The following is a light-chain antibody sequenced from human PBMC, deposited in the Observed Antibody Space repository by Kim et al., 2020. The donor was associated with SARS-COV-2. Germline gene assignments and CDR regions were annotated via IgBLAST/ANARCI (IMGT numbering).Light chain of an antibody. V-gene: IGKV3D-15*01. Sequence: SGSPGESATLSCRASQSVSSNLAWYQQKPGQAPRLLIYGASTRATGIPARFSGSGSGTEFTLTISSLQSEDFAVYYCQQYNNWPLFGGGTKVDIK. CDR3: QQYNNWPL. CDR1: QSVSSN. CDR2: GAS. J-gene: IGKJ4*01.